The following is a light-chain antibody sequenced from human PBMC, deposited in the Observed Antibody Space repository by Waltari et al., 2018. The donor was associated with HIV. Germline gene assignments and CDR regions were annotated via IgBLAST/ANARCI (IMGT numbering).Light chain of an antibody. Sequence: QSALTQPPSASGSPGQSVTISCTGTSSDLGAYNYVSWYQQHPDKAPKLMIYDVSKRPSGVPDRVSGSKSGNTASLTVSGLQTEDEADYYCSSYAGSNNPYVFGTGTKVTVL. V-gene: IGLV2-8*01. J-gene: IGLJ1*01. CDR1: SSDLGAYNY. CDR2: DVS. CDR3: SSYAGSNNPYV.